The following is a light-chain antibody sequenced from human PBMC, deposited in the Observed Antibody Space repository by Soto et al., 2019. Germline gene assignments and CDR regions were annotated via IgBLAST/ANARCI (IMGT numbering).Light chain of an antibody. V-gene: IGKV1-5*03. CDR1: QSISSW. Sequence: DIQMTQSPSTLSASVGDRVTITCRASQSISSWLAWYQQKPGKAPKLLIYKASTLKSGVPSRFSGSGSGTEFALTISSLQPDDFATYYCQQYDSYPLTFGGGTKVDI. CDR3: QQYDSYPLT. J-gene: IGKJ4*01. CDR2: KAS.